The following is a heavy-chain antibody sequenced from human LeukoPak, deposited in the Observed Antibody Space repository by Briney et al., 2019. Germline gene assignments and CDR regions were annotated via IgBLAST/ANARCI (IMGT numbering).Heavy chain of an antibody. CDR2: IYHSGST. D-gene: IGHD3-3*01. Sequence: SQTLSLTCTVSGGSRSWIRQHPGKGLEWIGYIYHSGSTYYNPSLKSRVTISVDRSKNQFSLKLSSVTAADTAVYYCARADYDFWSGSYYFDYWGQGTLVTVSS. V-gene: IGHV4-30-2*01. J-gene: IGHJ4*02. CDR3: ARADYDFWSGSYYFDY. CDR1: GGS.